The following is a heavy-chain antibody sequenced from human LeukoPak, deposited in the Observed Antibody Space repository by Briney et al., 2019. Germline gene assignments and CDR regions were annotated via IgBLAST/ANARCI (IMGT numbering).Heavy chain of an antibody. Sequence: GGSLRLSCAASGFTFSSSAMNWVRQAPGKGLEWVSTVSGSGGTTHYAESVKGRFTISRDNSKSTLYLQMNSLRTEDTAVYFCARWGNDYSQFDSWGQGTLVTVS. CDR3: ARWGNDYSQFDS. CDR2: VSGSGGTT. CDR1: GFTFSSSA. J-gene: IGHJ4*02. D-gene: IGHD4-11*01. V-gene: IGHV3-23*01.